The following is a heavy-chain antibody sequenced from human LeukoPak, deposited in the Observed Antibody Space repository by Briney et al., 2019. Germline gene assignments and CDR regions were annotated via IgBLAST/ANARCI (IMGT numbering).Heavy chain of an antibody. V-gene: IGHV1-2*02. CDR3: ARRRRDGLPDY. Sequence: GASVKVSCKASGYTFTGYYMHWVRQAPGQGLEWMGWINPNSGGTNYAQEFQGRVTMTRDTSISTAYMELSRLRSDDTAVYYCARRRRDGLPDYWGQGTLVTVSS. CDR1: GYTFTGYY. J-gene: IGHJ4*02. CDR2: INPNSGGT.